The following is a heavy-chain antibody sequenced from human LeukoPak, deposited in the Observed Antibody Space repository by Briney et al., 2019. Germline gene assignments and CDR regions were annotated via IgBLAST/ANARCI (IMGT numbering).Heavy chain of an antibody. CDR1: GGSFNGYY. J-gene: IGHJ6*03. Sequence: SETLSLTCAVYGGSFNGYYWTWIRQSPGKGLAWIGEISHSGGTNYNPSLKSRVTMSVDTSNNQFSLKLKSVTAADTAVYYCARDGIAVFGVITGNYYYMDVWGNGTTVTVSS. CDR3: ARDGIAVFGVITGNYYYMDV. CDR2: ISHSGGT. V-gene: IGHV4-34*01. D-gene: IGHD3-3*01.